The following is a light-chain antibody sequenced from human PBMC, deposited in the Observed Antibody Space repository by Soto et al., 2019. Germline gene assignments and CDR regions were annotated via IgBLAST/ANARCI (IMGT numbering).Light chain of an antibody. Sequence: QSVLTQPASVSGSPGQSVTISCTGTSSDVGGHNYVSWYQQHPGKAPNLMIYEVSYRPSGVSMRFSGSKSGNTASLTISGLQAEDEADYYCSSYTSSTTLVFGTGTKVTVL. CDR3: SSYTSSTTLV. CDR2: EVS. CDR1: SSDVGGHNY. J-gene: IGLJ1*01. V-gene: IGLV2-14*01.